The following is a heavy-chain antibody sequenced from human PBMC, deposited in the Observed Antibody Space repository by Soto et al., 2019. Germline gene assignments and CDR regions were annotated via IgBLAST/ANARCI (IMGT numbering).Heavy chain of an antibody. CDR1: GFTFSSYA. V-gene: IGHV3-30-3*01. CDR2: ISYDGSNK. CDR3: ARGGGLTIFGSPDYGMDV. Sequence: PGGSLRLSCAASGFTFSSYAMHWVRQAPGKGLEWVAVISYDGSNKYYADSVKGRFTISRDNSKNTLYLQMNSLRAEDTAVYYCARGGGLTIFGSPDYGMDVWGQGTTVTVSS. D-gene: IGHD3-3*01. J-gene: IGHJ6*02.